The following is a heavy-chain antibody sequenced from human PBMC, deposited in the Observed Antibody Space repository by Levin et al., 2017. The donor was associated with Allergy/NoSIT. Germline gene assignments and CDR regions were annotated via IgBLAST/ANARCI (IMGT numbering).Heavy chain of an antibody. Sequence: GGSLRLSCAASGFTFGTSSMHWVRQAPGKGLDWVAIISYEGSHQFYADSVKGRFTISRDNSNNTLYLHMNSLRAEDTAIYYCAREIMSKGNYGMDVWGQGTTVTVSS. D-gene: IGHD3-16*01. J-gene: IGHJ6*02. V-gene: IGHV3-30*04. CDR1: GFTFGTSS. CDR3: AREIMSKGNYGMDV. CDR2: ISYEGSHQ.